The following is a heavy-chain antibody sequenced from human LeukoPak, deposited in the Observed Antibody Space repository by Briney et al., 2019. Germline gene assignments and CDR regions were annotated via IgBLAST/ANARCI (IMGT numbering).Heavy chain of an antibody. CDR2: IYYSGIT. CDR1: GGSISSGDYY. J-gene: IGHJ4*02. Sequence: SQTLSLTCTVSGGSISSGDYYWSWIRQPPGKGLEWIGYIYYSGITYYNPSLKSRVTISVDTSKSQFSLKLSSVTAADTAVYYCATANFDCSGGSCYSYYFDYWGQGTLVTVSS. D-gene: IGHD2-15*01. CDR3: ATANFDCSGGSCYSYYFDY. V-gene: IGHV4-30-4*01.